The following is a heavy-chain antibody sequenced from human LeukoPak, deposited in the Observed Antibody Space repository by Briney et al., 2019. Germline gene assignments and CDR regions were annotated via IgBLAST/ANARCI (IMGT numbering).Heavy chain of an antibody. Sequence: SETLSLTCTLSGGSISSGEFYWSWVRQHRGKGLEWIGYIYYSRSTYYNPSRKSRVTKSVHPSKHHCSLNLSSVTAPVTAVYYCAKLPNRGTYYDVVDIWGQGTMVTVSS. J-gene: IGHJ3*02. CDR3: AKLPNRGTYYDVVDI. CDR1: GGSISSGEFY. CDR2: IYYSRST. D-gene: IGHD1-26*01. V-gene: IGHV4-31*03.